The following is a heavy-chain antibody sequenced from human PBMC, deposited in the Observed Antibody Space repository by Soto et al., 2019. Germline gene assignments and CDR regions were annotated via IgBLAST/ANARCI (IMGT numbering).Heavy chain of an antibody. CDR1: GGTFSGYA. CDR3: ARVPKDSSGFYYYGMDV. J-gene: IGHJ6*02. Sequence: SVKVSCKASGGTFSGYAISGVRQAPGQALEWMGGIIPIFGTANYAQKFQGRVTITADKSTRTAYMELSSLRSEDTAVYYCARVPKDSSGFYYYGMDVWGQGTTVTVSS. CDR2: IIPIFGTA. D-gene: IGHD6-19*01. V-gene: IGHV1-69*06.